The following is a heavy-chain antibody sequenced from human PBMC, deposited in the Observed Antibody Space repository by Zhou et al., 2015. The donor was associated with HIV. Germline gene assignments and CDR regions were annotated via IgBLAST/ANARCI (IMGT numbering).Heavy chain of an antibody. CDR3: ARYPLSLRDPSDHRAYYFDY. D-gene: IGHD4-17*01. CDR2: IIPIFGTA. V-gene: IGHV1-69*01. CDR1: GGTFSSYA. J-gene: IGHJ4*02. Sequence: QVQLVQSGAEVKKPGSSVKVSCKASGGTFSSYAISWVRQAPGQGLEWMGGIIPIFGTANYAQKFQGRVTITADESTSTAYMELSSLRSEDTAVYYCARYPLSLRDPSDHRAYYFDYWGQGTLVTVSS.